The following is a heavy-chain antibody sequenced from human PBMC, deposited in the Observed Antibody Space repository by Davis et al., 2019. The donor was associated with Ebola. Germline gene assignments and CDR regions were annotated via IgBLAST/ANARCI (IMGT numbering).Heavy chain of an antibody. Sequence: GESLKISCSASGFTFSAHTMHWVRQAPGKGLEYASVISSSGKTYYADSVKGRFTISRDNSQNNVYLQMTSLRVEDTAVYYCARVYDPYYYYGMDVWGQGTTVTVSS. CDR1: GFTFSAHT. V-gene: IGHV3-64D*08. J-gene: IGHJ6*02. CDR2: ISSSGKT. CDR3: ARVYDPYYYYGMDV. D-gene: IGHD3-22*01.